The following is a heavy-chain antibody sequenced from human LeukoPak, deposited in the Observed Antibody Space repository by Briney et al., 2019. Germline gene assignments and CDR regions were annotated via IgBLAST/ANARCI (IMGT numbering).Heavy chain of an antibody. CDR1: GGSISSYY. CDR3: ARDPTDTGFDY. Sequence: SETLPLTCTVSGGSISSYYWSWIRQPPGKGLEWIGYIYYSGSTNYNPSLKSRVTISVDTSKNQFSLKLSSVTAADTAVYYCARDPTDTGFDYWGQGTLVTVSS. D-gene: IGHD3-10*01. V-gene: IGHV4-59*01. CDR2: IYYSGST. J-gene: IGHJ4*02.